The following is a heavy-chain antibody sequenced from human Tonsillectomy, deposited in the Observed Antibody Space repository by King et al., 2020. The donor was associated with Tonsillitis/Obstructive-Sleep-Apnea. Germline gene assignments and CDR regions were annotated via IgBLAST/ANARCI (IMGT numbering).Heavy chain of an antibody. CDR3: AKAFSLGYYYYYMDV. CDR2: ISGSGGST. V-gene: IGHV3-23*04. CDR1: GFTFSSYA. J-gene: IGHJ6*03. Sequence: VQLVESGGGLEQPGGSLTLSCAASGFTFSSYAMSWVRQAPGKGLEWVSGISGSGGSTYYADSVKGRFTISRDNSKNTLYLQMNSLRVEDTAVYYCAKAFSLGYYYYYMDVWGKGTTVTVSS. D-gene: IGHD2/OR15-2a*01.